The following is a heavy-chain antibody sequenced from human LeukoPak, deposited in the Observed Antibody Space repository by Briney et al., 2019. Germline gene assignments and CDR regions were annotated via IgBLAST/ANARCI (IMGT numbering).Heavy chain of an antibody. CDR1: GFTFSSYE. D-gene: IGHD6-19*01. CDR3: ARQWLGETNDY. J-gene: IGHJ4*02. Sequence: GGSLRLSCAASGFTFSSYEMNWVRQAPGKGLEWVSYISSSGSTIYYADSVKGRFTVSRDNAKNSLYLQMNSLRAEDTAVYYCARQWLGETNDYWGQGTLVTVSS. CDR2: ISSSGSTI. V-gene: IGHV3-48*03.